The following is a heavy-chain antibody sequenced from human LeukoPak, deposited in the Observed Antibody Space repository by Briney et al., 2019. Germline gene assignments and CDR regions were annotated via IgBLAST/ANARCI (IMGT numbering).Heavy chain of an antibody. J-gene: IGHJ6*03. Sequence: PGGSLRLSCAASGFTFSDYYMSWIRQAPGKGLEWVSYISSSGSTIYYADSVKGRFTISRDNAKNSLYLQMNSLRAEDTAVYYCARDGTSKWLVPALYMDVWGKGTTVTISS. V-gene: IGHV3-11*01. CDR1: GFTFSDYY. CDR3: ARDGTSKWLVPALYMDV. D-gene: IGHD6-19*01. CDR2: ISSSGSTI.